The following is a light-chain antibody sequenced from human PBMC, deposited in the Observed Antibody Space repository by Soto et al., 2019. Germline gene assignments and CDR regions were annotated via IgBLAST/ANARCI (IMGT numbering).Light chain of an antibody. CDR3: SQHTHWPWT. Sequence: DIVMTQSPLSLPVTLGQPASISCRSSQSLVYSDGNTYLHWFEQRPGQSPMRLIHKVSIRDSGVPDRLSGSRSGTDLALKISWVEPEDVGGYYCSQHTHWPWTFGEGTKVHIK. CDR1: QSLVYSDGNTY. J-gene: IGKJ1*01. V-gene: IGKV2-30*01. CDR2: KVS.